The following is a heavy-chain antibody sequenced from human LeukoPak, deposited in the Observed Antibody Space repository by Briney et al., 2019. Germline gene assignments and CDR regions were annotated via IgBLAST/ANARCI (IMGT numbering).Heavy chain of an antibody. CDR2: IYDSETT. CDR3: ARENYSFDY. Sequence: PSETLSLTCTVSGGSMSSSAYFWGWIRQPPGKRLEWIGRIYDSETTNYNPSLKSRVTMSVDTSRNQFSLKLRSVTAADTAVYYCARENYSFDYWGQGTMVTVSS. J-gene: IGHJ4*02. D-gene: IGHD2-21*01. V-gene: IGHV4-39*07. CDR1: GGSMSSSAYF.